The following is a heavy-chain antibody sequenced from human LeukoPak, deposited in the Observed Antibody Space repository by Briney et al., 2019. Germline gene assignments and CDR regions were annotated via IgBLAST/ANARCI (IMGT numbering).Heavy chain of an antibody. D-gene: IGHD6-13*01. CDR3: ARDPEDLYSSSWYYFDY. V-gene: IGHV3-21*01. J-gene: IGHJ4*02. CDR2: ISSSSSYI. CDR1: GFTVSSNY. Sequence: PGGSLRLSCAASGFTVSSNYMSWVRQAPGKGLEWVSSISSSSSYIYYADSVKGRFTISRDNAKNSLYLQMNSLRAEDTAVYYCARDPEDLYSSSWYYFDYWGQGTLVTVSS.